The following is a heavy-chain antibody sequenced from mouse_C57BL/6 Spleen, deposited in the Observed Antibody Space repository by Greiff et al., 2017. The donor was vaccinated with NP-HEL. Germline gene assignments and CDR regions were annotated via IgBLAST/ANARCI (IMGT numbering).Heavy chain of an antibody. D-gene: IGHD4-1*01. CDR2: ISYDGSN. CDR3: ARERSELGVFAY. J-gene: IGHJ3*01. V-gene: IGHV3-6*01. CDR1: GYSITSGYY. Sequence: EVHLVESGPGLVKPSQSLSLTCSVTGYSITSGYYWNWIRQFPGNKLEWMGYISYDGSNNYNPSLKNRISITRDTSKNQFFLKLNSVTTEDTATYYCARERSELGVFAYWGQGTLVTVSA.